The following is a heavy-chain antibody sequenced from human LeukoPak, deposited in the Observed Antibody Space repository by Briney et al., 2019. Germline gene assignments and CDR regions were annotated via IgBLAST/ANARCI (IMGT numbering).Heavy chain of an antibody. Sequence: QPSETLSLTCIVTGVSISGGDYWSWIRQHPGKGLEWIGYIFYRGNTYDSPSLKSRVSMSIDTSTNQFSLMLSSVTAADTAVYYCARVIEYSGRFDPWGQGTLVTVSS. CDR3: ARVIEYSGRFDP. D-gene: IGHD1-26*01. CDR1: GVSISGGDY. CDR2: IFYRGNT. J-gene: IGHJ5*02. V-gene: IGHV4-31*03.